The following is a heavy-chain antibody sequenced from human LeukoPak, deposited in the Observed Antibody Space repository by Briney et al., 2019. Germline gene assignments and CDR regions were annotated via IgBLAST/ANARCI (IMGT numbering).Heavy chain of an antibody. Sequence: GGSLRLSCAASGFTFSSYSMNWVRQAPGKGLEWVSSISSSSSYIYYADSVKGRFTISRDNAKNSLYLQMNSLRAEDTAVYYCARAVLAAAGIAFDIWGQGTMVTVSS. CDR3: ARAVLAAAGIAFDI. D-gene: IGHD6-13*01. J-gene: IGHJ3*02. CDR1: GFTFSSYS. CDR2: ISSSSSYI. V-gene: IGHV3-21*01.